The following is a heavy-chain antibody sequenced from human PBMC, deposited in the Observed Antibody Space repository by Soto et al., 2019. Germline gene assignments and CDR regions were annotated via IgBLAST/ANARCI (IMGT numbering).Heavy chain of an antibody. CDR1: GFTVDDYG. D-gene: IGHD1-26*01. J-gene: IGHJ4*02. Sequence: EVQLVESGGGVLRPGGSLRLSCAASGFTVDDYGMSWARQAPGKGLEWVSGVNWNGGSTGYADSVKGRFTISRDNAKKYLYPQMNSPSAQDTAFYYCVRGASLNFDYWGQGTLGTVSS. CDR3: VRGASLNFDY. V-gene: IGHV3-20*04. CDR2: VNWNGGST.